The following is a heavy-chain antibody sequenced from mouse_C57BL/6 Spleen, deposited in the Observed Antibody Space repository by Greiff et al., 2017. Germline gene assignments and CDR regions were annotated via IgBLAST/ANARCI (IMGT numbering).Heavy chain of an antibody. J-gene: IGHJ3*01. Sequence: VQLKQPGAELVMPGASVKLSCKASGYTFTSYWMHWVKQRPGQGLEWIGEIDPSDSYTNYNQKFKGKSTLTVDKSSSTAYMQLSSLTSEDSAVYYCARLANFSWFAYWGQGTLVTVSA. CDR3: ARLANFSWFAY. CDR1: GYTFTSYW. CDR2: IDPSDSYT. D-gene: IGHD4-1*01. V-gene: IGHV1-69*01.